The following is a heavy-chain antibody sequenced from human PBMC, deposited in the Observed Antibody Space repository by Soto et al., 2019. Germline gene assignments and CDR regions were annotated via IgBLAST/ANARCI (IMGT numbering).Heavy chain of an antibody. V-gene: IGHV4-30-4*01. CDR3: ARDLDYYDSRGLDY. J-gene: IGHJ4*02. D-gene: IGHD3-22*01. CDR1: GGSISSGDYY. Sequence: SETLSLTCTVSGGSISSGDYYWTWIRQPPGKGLEWIGYIYYSGSTYYNPSLKSRLIISVDTSKNQFSLKLSSVTAAVTAVYYCARDLDYYDSRGLDYWGQGTRVTVS. CDR2: IYYSGST.